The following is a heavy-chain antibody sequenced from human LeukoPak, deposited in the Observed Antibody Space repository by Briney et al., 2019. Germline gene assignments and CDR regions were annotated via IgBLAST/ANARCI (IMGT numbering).Heavy chain of an antibody. D-gene: IGHD2/OR15-2a*01. J-gene: IGHJ4*02. CDR3: AKYSDSTGAHYFDY. CDR2: ISGSGANT. V-gene: IGHV3-23*01. CDR1: GFTLSSYA. Sequence: PGGSLRLSCAASGFTLSSYAMTWVRQAPGKGLEWVSTISGSGANTYYADSVKGRFTISRDNSKNTLSLQMNSLRVEDTALYYCAKYSDSTGAHYFDYWGQGTLVTVSS.